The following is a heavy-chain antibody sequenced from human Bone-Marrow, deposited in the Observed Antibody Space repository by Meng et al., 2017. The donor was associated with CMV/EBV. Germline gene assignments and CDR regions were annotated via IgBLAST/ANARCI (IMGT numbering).Heavy chain of an antibody. CDR3: ASYGYSSGWPDY. V-gene: IGHV4-59*12. D-gene: IGHD6-19*01. CDR1: GGSIRSYY. Sequence: SETLSLTCTVSGGSIRSYYWSWIRQPPGKGLEWVGYIYYSGSTNYNPSLKSRVNISVDTSKNQFSLKLNSLPVADTAVYYCASYGYSSGWPDYWGQGTLVTVSS. CDR2: IYYSGST. J-gene: IGHJ4*02.